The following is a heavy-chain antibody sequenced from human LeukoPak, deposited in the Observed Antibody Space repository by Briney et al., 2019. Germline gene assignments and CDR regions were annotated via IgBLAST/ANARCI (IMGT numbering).Heavy chain of an antibody. Sequence: SETLSLTCTVSGGSISSYYWSWIRQPPGKGLEWIGYIYYSGSTNYNPSLKSRVTISVDTSKNQFSLKLSSVTAADTAVYYCARDRNGPTGAFKDWGQGALVTVSS. CDR3: ARDRNGPTGAFKD. CDR2: IYYSGST. V-gene: IGHV4-59*01. D-gene: IGHD1-14*01. CDR1: GGSISSYY. J-gene: IGHJ4*02.